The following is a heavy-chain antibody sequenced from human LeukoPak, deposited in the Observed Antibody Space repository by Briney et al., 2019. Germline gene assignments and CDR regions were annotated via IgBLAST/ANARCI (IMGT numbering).Heavy chain of an antibody. Sequence: SETLSPTCTVSGGSISSSSYSWGWIRQPPGKGLEWIGNIYYSGSTYYNPSLKSRVTIFVDTSKNQFSLKLSSVTAADTAVYYCATLWQPRYAFDIWGQGTMVTVSS. CDR3: ATLWQPRYAFDI. D-gene: IGHD1-1*01. CDR1: GGSISSSSYS. J-gene: IGHJ3*02. CDR2: IYYSGST. V-gene: IGHV4-39*01.